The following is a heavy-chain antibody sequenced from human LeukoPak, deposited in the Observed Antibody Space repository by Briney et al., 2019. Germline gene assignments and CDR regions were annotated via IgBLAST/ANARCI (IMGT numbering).Heavy chain of an antibody. CDR2: ISSSSSAR. D-gene: IGHD3-10*02. CDR3: ARMSCSRLPGY. CDR1: GFTFSNHS. V-gene: IGHV3-48*01. J-gene: IGHJ4*02. Sequence: GGSLRLSCAASGFTFSNHSMNWVRQAPGKGLEWISYISSSSSARYYAGSVKGRFIISRDDASNSLYLQMNSLRAEDTAIYYCARMSCSRLPGYWGQGALVTVSS.